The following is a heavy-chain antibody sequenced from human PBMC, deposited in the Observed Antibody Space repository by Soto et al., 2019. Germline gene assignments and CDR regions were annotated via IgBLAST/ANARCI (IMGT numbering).Heavy chain of an antibody. CDR1: GGSISSDY. Sequence: PSETLSLTCTVSGGSISSDYWSWIRQPPGKGLEWIGYLYYTGSTRYNPSLKSRVTISLDTSKKQFSLKVSSVTAADTAVYYCVRGSTRHRFEPCGQGTLVTVPS. CDR2: LYYTGST. CDR3: VRGSTRHRFEP. V-gene: IGHV4-59*01. J-gene: IGHJ5*02.